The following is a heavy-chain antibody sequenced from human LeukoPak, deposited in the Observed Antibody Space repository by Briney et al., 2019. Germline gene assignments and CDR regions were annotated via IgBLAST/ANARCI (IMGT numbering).Heavy chain of an antibody. Sequence: GGSLRLFCAASGFTFNNYAFNWVRQPPGKGLEWVSGISDGGTTYYADSVKGRFTISRDNAKNSLYLQMNSLRAEDTAFYYCARDDPYSGYDYDYWGRGVLVTVSS. CDR3: ARDDPYSGYDYDY. V-gene: IGHV3-20*04. J-gene: IGHJ4*02. CDR1: GFTFNNYA. D-gene: IGHD5-12*01. CDR2: ISDGGTT.